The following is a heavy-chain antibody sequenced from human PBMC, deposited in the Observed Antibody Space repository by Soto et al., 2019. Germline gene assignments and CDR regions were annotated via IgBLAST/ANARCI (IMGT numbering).Heavy chain of an antibody. V-gene: IGHV3-48*01. CDR2: ISRSSSAV. CDR3: VKSEPYGDYADALDV. CDR1: GFTFSKYN. Sequence: GGSLRLSCAASGFTFSKYNMIWVRQAPGKGLEWLSYISRSSSAVFHADSVKGRFTISRDNVKNSLYLQMNSLRAEDTAVYYCVKSEPYGDYADALDVWGPGTMVTVSS. J-gene: IGHJ3*01. D-gene: IGHD4-17*01.